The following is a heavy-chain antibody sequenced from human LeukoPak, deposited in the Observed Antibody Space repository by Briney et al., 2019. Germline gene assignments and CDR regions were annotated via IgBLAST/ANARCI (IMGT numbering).Heavy chain of an antibody. CDR3: AKASGSYGGFNWFDP. CDR1: GFTFSSYG. J-gene: IGHJ5*02. D-gene: IGHD1-26*01. Sequence: GRSLRLSCAASGFTFSSYGMHWVRQAPGKGLEWVAVISYDGSNKYYADSVKGRFTISRDNSKNTLYLQMNSLRAEDTAVYYCAKASGSYGGFNWFDPWGQGTLVTVSS. CDR2: ISYDGSNK. V-gene: IGHV3-30*18.